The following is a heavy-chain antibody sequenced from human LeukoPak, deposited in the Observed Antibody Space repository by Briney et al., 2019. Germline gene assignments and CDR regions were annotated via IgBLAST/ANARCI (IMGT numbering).Heavy chain of an antibody. Sequence: GGSLRLSCAASGFTFSSYAMSWARQAPGKGLEWVSAISGSGGSTYYADSVKGRFTISRDNSKNTLYLQMNSLRAEDTAVYYCAKDEPFPSYSSSWIHYYYYGMDVWGQGTTVTVSS. D-gene: IGHD6-13*01. CDR3: AKDEPFPSYSSSWIHYYYYGMDV. V-gene: IGHV3-23*01. CDR1: GFTFSSYA. CDR2: ISGSGGST. J-gene: IGHJ6*02.